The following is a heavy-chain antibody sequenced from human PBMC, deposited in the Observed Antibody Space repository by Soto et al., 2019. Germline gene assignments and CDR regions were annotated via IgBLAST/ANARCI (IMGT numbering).Heavy chain of an antibody. Sequence: ASVKVSCKASGYTFTSYDINWVRQATGQGLEWMGWMNPNSGNTGYAQKFQGRVTMTRNTSISTAYMELSSLRSEDTAVYYCARGLGLVALWFGERHRPDYYYGMDVWGQGTTVTVSS. J-gene: IGHJ6*02. D-gene: IGHD3-10*01. V-gene: IGHV1-8*01. CDR1: GYTFTSYD. CDR2: MNPNSGNT. CDR3: ARGLGLVALWFGERHRPDYYYGMDV.